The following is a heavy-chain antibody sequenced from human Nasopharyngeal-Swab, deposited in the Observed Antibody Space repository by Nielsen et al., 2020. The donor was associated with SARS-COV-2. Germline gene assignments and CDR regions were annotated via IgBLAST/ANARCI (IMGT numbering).Heavy chain of an antibody. CDR1: GFTFSSYW. J-gene: IGHJ4*02. CDR3: ARLDSSSWKFGY. Sequence: GESLKISCAASGFTFSSYWMSWVRQAPGKGLEWVANIKQDGSEKYYVDSVKGRFTISRDNAKNSLYLQMNSLRAEDTAVYYCARLDSSSWKFGYWGQGTLVTVSS. D-gene: IGHD6-13*01. CDR2: IKQDGSEK. V-gene: IGHV3-7*04.